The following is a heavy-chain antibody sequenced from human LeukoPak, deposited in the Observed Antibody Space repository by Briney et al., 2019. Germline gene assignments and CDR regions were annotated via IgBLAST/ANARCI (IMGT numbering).Heavy chain of an antibody. CDR1: GYSFTSYW. V-gene: IGHV5-51*01. CDR3: ASSSIAARGGYWYFDL. Sequence: GESLKISCQGSGYSFTSYWIGWVRQMPGKGLEWMGIIYPGDSDTRYSPSFQGQVTISADKSISTAYLQWSSLKASDTAMYYCASSSIAARGGYWYFDLWGRGTLVTVSS. CDR2: IYPGDSDT. D-gene: IGHD6-6*01. J-gene: IGHJ2*01.